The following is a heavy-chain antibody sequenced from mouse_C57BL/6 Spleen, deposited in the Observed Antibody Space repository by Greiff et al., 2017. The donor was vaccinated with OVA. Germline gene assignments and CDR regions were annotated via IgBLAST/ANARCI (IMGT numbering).Heavy chain of an antibody. Sequence: EVKLVESEGGLVQPGSSMKLSCTASGFTFSDYYMAWVRQVPEKGLEWVANINYDGSSTYYLDSLKSRFTISRDNAKNILYLQMSSLKSEDTATYYCARSDGYGAMDYWGQGTSVTVSS. CDR3: ARSDGYGAMDY. CDR2: INYDGSST. V-gene: IGHV5-16*01. D-gene: IGHD2-2*01. CDR1: GFTFSDYY. J-gene: IGHJ4*01.